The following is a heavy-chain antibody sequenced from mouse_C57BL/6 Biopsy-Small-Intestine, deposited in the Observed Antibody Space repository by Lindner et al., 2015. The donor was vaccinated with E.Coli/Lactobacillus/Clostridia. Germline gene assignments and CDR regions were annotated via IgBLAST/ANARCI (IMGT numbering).Heavy chain of an antibody. J-gene: IGHJ1*03. V-gene: IGHV1-80*01. CDR3: ARGSNWYFDV. CDR2: IYPGDGDT. CDR1: GYAFSSYW. Sequence: VQLAGGLGRELVKPGASVKISCKASGYAFSSYWMNWVKQRPGKGLEWIGQIYPGDGDTNYNGKFKGKATLTADKSSSTAYMQLSSLTSEDSAVYFCARGSNWYFDVWGTGTTVTVSS.